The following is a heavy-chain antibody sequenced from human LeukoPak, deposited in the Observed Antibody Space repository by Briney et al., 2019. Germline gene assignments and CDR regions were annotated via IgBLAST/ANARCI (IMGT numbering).Heavy chain of an antibody. CDR3: ASLSAYYYDSSGYTPFDY. CDR1: GGSISSSSYY. V-gene: IGHV4-39*01. CDR2: IYYSGST. D-gene: IGHD3-22*01. Sequence: SETLSLTCTVSGGSISSSSYYWGWIRQPPGKGLEWIGSIYYSGSTYYNPSLKSRVTISVDTSKSQFSLELSSVTAADTAVYYCASLSAYYYDSSGYTPFDYWGQGTLVTVSS. J-gene: IGHJ4*02.